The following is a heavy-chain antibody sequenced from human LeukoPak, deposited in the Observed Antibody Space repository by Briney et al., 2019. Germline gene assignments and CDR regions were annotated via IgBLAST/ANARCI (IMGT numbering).Heavy chain of an antibody. CDR2: IRYDGGNK. CDR3: LKTGGSSHY. V-gene: IGHV3-30*02. Sequence: GGSLRLSCAASGSTFCSYGMHWVRQAPGKGLEWVAFIRYDGGNKYYADSVRGRFTISRDNSKNTLYLQMNSLRADDTAVYCCLKTGGSSHYWGQGTLVTVSS. D-gene: IGHD6-6*01. J-gene: IGHJ4*02. CDR1: GSTFCSYG.